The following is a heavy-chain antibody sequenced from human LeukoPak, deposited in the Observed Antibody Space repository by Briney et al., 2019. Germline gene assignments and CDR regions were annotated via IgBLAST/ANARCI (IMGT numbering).Heavy chain of an antibody. CDR1: GFTFTGYT. J-gene: IGHJ4*02. D-gene: IGHD3-16*01. V-gene: IGHV3-30-3*01. CDR3: AKEGSTTFREDFDC. Sequence: GGSLRLSCAASGFTFTGYTMHWVRQAPGKGLEWVAVISSDGSSMYYADSVKGRFTISRDNSKNTLYLQMNSLRTEDTAVYYCAKEGSTTFREDFDCWGQGTLVIVSS. CDR2: ISSDGSSM.